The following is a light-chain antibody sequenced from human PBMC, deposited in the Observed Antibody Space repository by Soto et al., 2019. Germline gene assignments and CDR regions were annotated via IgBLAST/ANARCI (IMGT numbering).Light chain of an antibody. Sequence: QSVLTQPASVSGSPGQSITISCTGTSSDVGGYNHVSWYQQHPGKAPKLMIYDVNNRPSGVSNRFSGSKSGNTASLTISGLQAEDEADYYCSSYASGSTLLFGGGTKVTVL. CDR2: DVN. J-gene: IGLJ2*01. V-gene: IGLV2-14*03. CDR1: SSDVGGYNH. CDR3: SSYASGSTLL.